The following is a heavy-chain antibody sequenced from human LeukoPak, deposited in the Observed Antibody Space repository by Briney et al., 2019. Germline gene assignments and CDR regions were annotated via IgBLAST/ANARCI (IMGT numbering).Heavy chain of an antibody. CDR3: ARGLRYCSSTSCYHYYYGMDV. CDR2: INSDGSST. D-gene: IGHD2-2*01. Sequence: PGGSLRLSCAASGFTFSGYWMHWVRQAPGKGLVWVSRINSDGSSTSYADSVKGRFTISRDNSKNTLYLQMNSLRAEDTAVYYCARGLRYCSSTSCYHYYYGMDVWGQGTTVTVSS. J-gene: IGHJ6*02. CDR1: GFTFSGYW. V-gene: IGHV3-74*01.